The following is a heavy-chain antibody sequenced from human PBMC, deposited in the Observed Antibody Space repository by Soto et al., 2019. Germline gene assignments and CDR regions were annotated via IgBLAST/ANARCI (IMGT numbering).Heavy chain of an antibody. CDR2: ISGSGGST. CDR1: GFTFSSYA. CDR3: ASLERESSTSHPHFEY. D-gene: IGHD2-2*01. V-gene: IGHV3-23*01. Sequence: EVQLLESGGGLVQPGGSLRLSCAASGFTFSSYAMSWVRQAPGKGLEWVSAISGSGGSTYYADSVKGRFTISRDNSKNTLYLQMNSLRAEDTAVYYCASLERESSTSHPHFEYWGQGTLVTVSS. J-gene: IGHJ4*02.